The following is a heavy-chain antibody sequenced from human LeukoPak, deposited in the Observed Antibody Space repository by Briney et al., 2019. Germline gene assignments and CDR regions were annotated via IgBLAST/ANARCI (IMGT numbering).Heavy chain of an antibody. CDR1: GFTFKTYE. CDR2: ISDTGSTI. J-gene: IGHJ5*02. Sequence: GGSLRLSCAASGFTFKTYEMNWVRQAPGKGLEWVSYISDTGSTIKYADSVKGRFTISRDNAKNSVSLQMNSLSVEDTAVYYCVRVTLQREFDPWGQGTLVTVSS. V-gene: IGHV3-48*03. CDR3: VRVTLQREFDP.